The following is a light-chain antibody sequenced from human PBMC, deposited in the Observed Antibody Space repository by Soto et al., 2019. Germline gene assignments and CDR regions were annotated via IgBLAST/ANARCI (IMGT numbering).Light chain of an antibody. CDR2: VTN. Sequence: QSVLTQPPSVSGTLGQGVTISCSGSTSNIGENSVGWFQQLPGTAPKVLIYVTNKRPSGVPDRFSGSKSGTSAYLAISGLQSEDEADYYCAAWDGSLNDHVFGNGTKLTVL. CDR3: AAWDGSLNDHV. J-gene: IGLJ1*01. CDR1: TSNIGENS. V-gene: IGLV1-44*01.